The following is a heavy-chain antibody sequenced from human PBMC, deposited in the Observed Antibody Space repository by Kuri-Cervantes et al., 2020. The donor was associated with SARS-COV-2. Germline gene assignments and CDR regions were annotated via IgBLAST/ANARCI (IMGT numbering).Heavy chain of an antibody. V-gene: IGHV1-18*01. Sequence: GGSLRLSCKASGYTFTSYGISWVRQAPGQGLEWMGWISAYNGNTNYAQKLQGRVTMTTDTSTSTAYMELRSLRSDDTAVYYCARRFTMITFGGVIVTDAFDIWGQGTMVTVSS. CDR2: ISAYNGNT. CDR3: ARRFTMITFGGVIVTDAFDI. J-gene: IGHJ3*02. CDR1: GYTFTSYG. D-gene: IGHD3-16*02.